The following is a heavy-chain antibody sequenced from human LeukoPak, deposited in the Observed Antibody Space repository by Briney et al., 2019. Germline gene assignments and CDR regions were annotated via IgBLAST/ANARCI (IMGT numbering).Heavy chain of an antibody. Sequence: PSETLSLTCTVSGGSITNYYWTWIRQPPGKGLEWIGYISSSGSTNYKPSLKSRVTMSLGTSENQFSLTVSSVTAADTAVYYCARGLGSGYTDNWGQGTLVTVSS. CDR3: ARGLGSGYTDN. CDR2: ISSSGST. J-gene: IGHJ4*02. D-gene: IGHD3-22*01. V-gene: IGHV4-59*01. CDR1: GGSITNYY.